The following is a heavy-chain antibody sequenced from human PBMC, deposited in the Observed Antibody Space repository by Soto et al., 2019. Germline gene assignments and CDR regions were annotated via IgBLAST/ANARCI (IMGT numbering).Heavy chain of an antibody. D-gene: IGHD3-16*01. V-gene: IGHV3-7*05. CDR1: GFSISSHW. CDR2: IKQDGSER. CDR3: ARGFGLDY. Sequence: ESGGSLVQPGGSLRLSCAVSGFSISSHWMNWVRQAPGKGLEWVANIKQDGSERYYVASVRGRFTISRDNAKNSLFLQMNSLRAADTAVYFCARGFGLDYWGQGILVTVSS. J-gene: IGHJ4*02.